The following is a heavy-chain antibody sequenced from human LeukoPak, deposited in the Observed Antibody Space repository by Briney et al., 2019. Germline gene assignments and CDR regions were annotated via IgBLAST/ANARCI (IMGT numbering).Heavy chain of an antibody. D-gene: IGHD3-22*01. CDR3: ARASDSSGYYDLDY. V-gene: IGHV4-59*01. J-gene: IGHJ4*02. Sequence: SQTLSLTCSVSGXSISNYYWSWIRQPQGKGLEWIGYIFSRGSSNYSPSLKSRVTISVDTSKNQFSLKLSSVTAADTAVYYCARASDSSGYYDLDYWGQGTLVTVSS. CDR2: IFSRGSS. CDR1: GXSISNYY.